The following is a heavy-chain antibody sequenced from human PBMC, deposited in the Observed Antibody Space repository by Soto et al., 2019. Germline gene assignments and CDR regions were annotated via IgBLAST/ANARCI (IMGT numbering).Heavy chain of an antibody. D-gene: IGHD5-12*01. Sequence: GGSLRLSCAASGFTFSSYGMHWVRQAPGKGLEWVAVIWYDGSNKYYADSVKGRFTISRDNSKNTLYLQMNSLRAEDTAVYYCASVEMATISGPLDYWGQGTLVTVSS. CDR2: IWYDGSNK. CDR3: ASVEMATISGPLDY. V-gene: IGHV3-33*01. CDR1: GFTFSSYG. J-gene: IGHJ4*02.